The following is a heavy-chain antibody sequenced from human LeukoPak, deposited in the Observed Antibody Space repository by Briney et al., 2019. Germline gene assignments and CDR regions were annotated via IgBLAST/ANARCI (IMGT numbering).Heavy chain of an antibody. CDR1: GYTFTSYY. Sequence: GASVKVSCKASGYTFTSYYMHWVRQAPGQGLEWMGIINPSGGSTSYAQKFQGRVTMTRDTSTSTVYMELSSLRSEDTAVYYCARVKDYYDSSGYLTSYYFDYWGQGTLVTVSS. J-gene: IGHJ4*02. CDR3: ARVKDYYDSSGYLTSYYFDY. CDR2: INPSGGST. V-gene: IGHV1-46*01. D-gene: IGHD3-22*01.